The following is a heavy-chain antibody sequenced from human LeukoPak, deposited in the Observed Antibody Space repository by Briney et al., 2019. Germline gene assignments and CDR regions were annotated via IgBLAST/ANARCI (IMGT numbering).Heavy chain of an antibody. CDR3: AREAVTMIGSSFDI. V-gene: IGHV4-4*07. CDR2: IYTSGST. CDR1: GGSISSYY. Sequence: SETLSLTCTVSGGSISSYYWSWIRQPAGKGLEWIGRIYTSGSTNYNPSLKSRVTMSVDTSKNQFSLKLSSVTAADTAVYYCAREAVTMIGSSFDIWGQGTMVTVSS. D-gene: IGHD3-22*01. J-gene: IGHJ3*02.